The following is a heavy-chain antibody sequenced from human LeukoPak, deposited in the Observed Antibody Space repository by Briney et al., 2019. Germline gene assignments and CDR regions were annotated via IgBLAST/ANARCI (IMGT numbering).Heavy chain of an antibody. D-gene: IGHD4-17*01. CDR2: ISSSSSYT. CDR1: GFTFSDYY. J-gene: IGHJ4*02. V-gene: IGHV3-11*05. CDR3: AREPPGTVTPDY. Sequence: GGSLRLSCAASGFTFSDYYMSWIRQAPGKGLEWVSYISSSSSYTNYADSVKGRFTISRDNAKNSLYLQMNSLRAEDTAVYYCAREPPGTVTPDYWGQGTLVTVSS.